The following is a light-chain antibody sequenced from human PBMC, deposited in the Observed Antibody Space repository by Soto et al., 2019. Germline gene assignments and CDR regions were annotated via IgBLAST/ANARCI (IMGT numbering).Light chain of an antibody. J-gene: IGKJ4*01. CDR3: QQRFKWPGLT. CDR2: DAS. Sequence: EIVLTQSPATLSLSPGERATLSCRASQSVNTFLAWYQQKPGQAPRLLISDASNRATGIPARFSGSGSGTDFTLTISSLEPEDFAVYYCQQRFKWPGLTFGGGTKVDIK. V-gene: IGKV3-11*01. CDR1: QSVNTF.